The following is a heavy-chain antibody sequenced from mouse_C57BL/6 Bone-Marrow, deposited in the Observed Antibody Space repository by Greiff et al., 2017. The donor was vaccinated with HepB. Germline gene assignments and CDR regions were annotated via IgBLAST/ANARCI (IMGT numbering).Heavy chain of an antibody. CDR2: INPGSGGT. Sequence: VQLVESGAELVRPGTSVKVSCKASGYAFTNYLIEWVKQRPGQGLEWIGVINPGSGGTNYNEKFKGKATLTADKSSSTAYMQLSSLTSEDSAVYFCARCYGSSYRFYAMDYWGQGTSVTVSS. J-gene: IGHJ4*01. CDR1: GYAFTNYL. V-gene: IGHV1-54*01. D-gene: IGHD1-1*01. CDR3: ARCYGSSYRFYAMDY.